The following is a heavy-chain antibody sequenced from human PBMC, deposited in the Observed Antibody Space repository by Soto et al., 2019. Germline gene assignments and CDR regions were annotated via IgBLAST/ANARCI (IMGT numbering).Heavy chain of an antibody. Sequence: HGGCIRLSLAASRFIFRSHWMDLVRQAPGKGLEWVSAISGSGGSTYYADSVKGRFTISRDNSKNTLYLQMNSLRAEDTAVYYCAKVPAPSSFDYWGQRILVTVPS. CDR2: ISGSGGST. CDR3: AKVPAPSSFDY. J-gene: IGHJ4*02. V-gene: IGHV3-23*01. D-gene: IGHD2-2*01. CDR1: RFIFRSHW.